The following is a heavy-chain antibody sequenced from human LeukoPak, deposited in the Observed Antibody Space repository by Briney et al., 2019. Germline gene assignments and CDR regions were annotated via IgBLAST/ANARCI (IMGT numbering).Heavy chain of an antibody. CDR3: AKAKYGSGSHVPYDY. CDR1: GMTFRMCV. Sequence: GGSLRLSCEGSGMTFRMCVMSWVRQAPGKGLEWVSSISSSSSYIYYADSVKGRFTISRDNAKNSLYLQMNSLRAEDTAVYYCAKAKYGSGSHVPYDYWGQGTLVTVSS. CDR2: ISSSSSYI. J-gene: IGHJ4*02. V-gene: IGHV3-21*01. D-gene: IGHD3-10*01.